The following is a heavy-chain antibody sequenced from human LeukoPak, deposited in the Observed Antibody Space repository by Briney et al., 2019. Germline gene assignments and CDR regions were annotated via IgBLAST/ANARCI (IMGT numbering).Heavy chain of an antibody. D-gene: IGHD6-13*01. CDR1: GFTFDDYA. Sequence: PGGSLRLSCAASGFTFDDYAMHWVRQAPGKGLEWVSGISWNGGSIGYADSVEGRFTISRDNAKNSLYLQMNSLRAEDTALYYCAKDIYSSSWYGXFDIWGQGTMVTVS. J-gene: IGHJ3*02. V-gene: IGHV3-9*01. CDR2: ISWNGGSI. CDR3: AKDIYSSSWYGXFDI.